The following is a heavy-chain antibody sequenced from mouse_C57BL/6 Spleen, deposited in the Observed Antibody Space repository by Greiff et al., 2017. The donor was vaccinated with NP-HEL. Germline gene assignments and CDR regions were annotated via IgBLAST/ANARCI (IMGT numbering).Heavy chain of an antibody. CDR3: ARSDGRNYFDY. CDR2: INPNNGGT. Sequence: EVQLQQSGPELVKPGASVKISCKASGYTFTDYYMNWVKQSHAKSLEWIGDINPNNGGTSYNQKFKGKATLTVDKSSSTAYMELRSLTSEDSAVYYCARSDGRNYFDYWGQGTTLTVSS. V-gene: IGHV1-26*01. CDR1: GYTFTDYY. D-gene: IGHD2-3*01. J-gene: IGHJ2*01.